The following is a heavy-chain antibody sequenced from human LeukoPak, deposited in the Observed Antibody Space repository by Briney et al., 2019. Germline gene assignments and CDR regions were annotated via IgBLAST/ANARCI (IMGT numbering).Heavy chain of an antibody. D-gene: IGHD2-15*01. CDR2: IYSGGST. CDR3: ARAYCSGGSCYDPWWFDP. Sequence: GGSLRLSCAAFGFTVSSNYMSWVRQAAGKGLEWVSVIYSGGSTYYADSVKGRFTISRDNSKDTLYLQMNSLRAEDTAVYYCARAYCSGGSCYDPWWFDPWGQGTLVTVSS. CDR1: GFTVSSNY. J-gene: IGHJ5*02. V-gene: IGHV3-53*01.